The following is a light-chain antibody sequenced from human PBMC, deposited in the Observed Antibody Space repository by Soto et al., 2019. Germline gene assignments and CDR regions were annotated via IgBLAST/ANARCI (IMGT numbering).Light chain of an antibody. CDR2: DGS. CDR3: QQYNSYSSWT. Sequence: DIQMTQSPSTLSASVGDRVTITCRASQSISSWLAWYQQKPGKAPKLLIYDGSSLESGVPPGFSGSGSGTEFTLTISSLQPDDFATYYCQQYNSYSSWTFGQGTKVEIK. V-gene: IGKV1-5*01. J-gene: IGKJ1*01. CDR1: QSISSW.